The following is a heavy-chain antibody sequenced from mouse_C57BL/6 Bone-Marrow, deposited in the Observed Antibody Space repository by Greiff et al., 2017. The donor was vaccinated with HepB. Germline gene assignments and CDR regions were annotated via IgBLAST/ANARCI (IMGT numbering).Heavy chain of an antibody. J-gene: IGHJ4*01. CDR3: ARSPLYDGYLYTMDY. D-gene: IGHD2-3*01. CDR1: GFTFTDYY. Sequence: EVQLVESGGGLVQPGGSLSLSCAASGFTFTDYYMSWVRQPPGKALEWLGFIRNKANGYTTEYSASVKGRFTISRDNSQSILYLQMNALRAEDSATYYCARSPLYDGYLYTMDYWGQGTSVTVSS. CDR2: IRNKANGYTT. V-gene: IGHV7-3*01.